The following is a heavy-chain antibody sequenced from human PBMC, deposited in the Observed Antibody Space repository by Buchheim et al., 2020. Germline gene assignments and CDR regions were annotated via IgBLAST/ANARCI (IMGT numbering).Heavy chain of an antibody. CDR3: ARDSRLVGATRGGLGY. D-gene: IGHD1-26*01. CDR2: INPNSGGT. J-gene: IGHJ4*02. V-gene: IGHV1-2*02. Sequence: QVQLVQSGAEVKKPGASVKVSCKASGYTFTGYYMHWVRQAPGQGLEWMGWINPNSGGTNYAKKFQGRVTMTRDTSISTAYMELSRLRSDDTAVYYCARDSRLVGATRGGLGYWGQGTL. CDR1: GYTFTGYY.